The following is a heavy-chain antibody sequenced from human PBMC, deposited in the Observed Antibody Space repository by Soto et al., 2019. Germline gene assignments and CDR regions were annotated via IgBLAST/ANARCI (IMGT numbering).Heavy chain of an antibody. D-gene: IGHD4-17*01. V-gene: IGHV1-2*02. Sequence: ASVNLSFKASGYTFTDYYIHWVRQAPGQGLEWMGWVNPNTGGTNYAQKFQVRVTMTRDTPISTAYMELRRLKSDDTAVYYCARGILRGPFDNWGQGAQVTVSS. J-gene: IGHJ4*02. CDR1: GYTFTDYY. CDR2: VNPNTGGT. CDR3: ARGILRGPFDN.